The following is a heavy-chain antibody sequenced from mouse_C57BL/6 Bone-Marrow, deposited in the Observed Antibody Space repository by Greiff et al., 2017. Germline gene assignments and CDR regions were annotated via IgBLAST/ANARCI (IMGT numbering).Heavy chain of an antibody. V-gene: IGHV1-7*01. J-gene: IGHJ2*01. CDR2: INPSSGYT. CDR3: ARRDGYFDY. D-gene: IGHD2-3*01. Sequence: QVQLKESGAELAKPGASVKLSCKASGYTFTSYWMHWVKQRPGQGLEWIGYINPSSGYTKYNQKFKDKDTLTADKSSSTAYMQLSSLTYEDSAVYYCARRDGYFDYWGQGTTLTVSS. CDR1: GYTFTSYW.